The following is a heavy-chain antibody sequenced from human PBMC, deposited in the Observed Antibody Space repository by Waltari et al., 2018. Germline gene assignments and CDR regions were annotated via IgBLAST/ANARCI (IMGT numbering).Heavy chain of an antibody. Sequence: EVQLVESGGDLVQPGGSLRLSCALSGISFEEHGMHWVRQAPGKGLEWVSSISFSSGTVGYANSVKGRFTISRDNAKNSLYLQMDSLRPEDTAFYYCAKGALGLFQLLSPLHYWGQGTLVTVSS. CDR2: ISFSSGTV. CDR3: AKGALGLFQLLSPLHY. V-gene: IGHV3-9*01. D-gene: IGHD2-2*01. J-gene: IGHJ4*02. CDR1: GISFEEHG.